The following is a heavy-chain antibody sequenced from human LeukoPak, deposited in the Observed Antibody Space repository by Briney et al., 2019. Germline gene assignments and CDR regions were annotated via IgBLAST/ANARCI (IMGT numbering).Heavy chain of an antibody. CDR3: AKDIAAAGRSGMDV. J-gene: IGHJ6*02. CDR2: INWNSNSI. D-gene: IGHD6-13*01. Sequence: GGSLRLSCAASGFTFNDYAMHWVRQAPGKGLEWVSGINWNSNSIGYADSVKGRFTISRDNAKNSLYLQMNSLRAEDTALYYCAKDIAAAGRSGMDVWGQGTTVTVSS. V-gene: IGHV3-9*01. CDR1: GFTFNDYA.